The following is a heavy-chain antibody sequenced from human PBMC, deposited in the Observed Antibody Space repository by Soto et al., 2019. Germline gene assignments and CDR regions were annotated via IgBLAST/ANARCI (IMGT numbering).Heavy chain of an antibody. Sequence: EVQLVESGGGLVQPWGSLRLSCEASGLTFSSYALSWVRLRPGRGLEWVAWISGSGTGTNSADSVKGRFTISRDNSKSTLYLHMNSLTVEDTAVYYCAKERTGSNHYYGMDVWGKGTTVTVSS. CDR3: AKERTGSNHYYGMDV. J-gene: IGHJ6*04. D-gene: IGHD1-26*01. V-gene: IGHV3-23*04. CDR2: ISGSGTGT. CDR1: GLTFSSYA.